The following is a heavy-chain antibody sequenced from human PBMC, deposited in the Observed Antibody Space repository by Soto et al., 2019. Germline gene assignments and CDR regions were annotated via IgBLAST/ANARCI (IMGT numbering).Heavy chain of an antibody. CDR1: GGSFSGYY. CDR3: ARGGRRRSWDY. J-gene: IGHJ4*02. V-gene: IGHV4-34*01. D-gene: IGHD6-13*01. CDR2: INLSGST. Sequence: QVQLQQWGAGLLKPSETLSLTCAVYGGSFSGYYWSWIRKPPGKGLEGIGEINLSGSTTYNPSLKSRVTISVDTSKNQFSLKLSSVTAADTAVYYCARGGRRRSWDYWGQGTLVTVSS.